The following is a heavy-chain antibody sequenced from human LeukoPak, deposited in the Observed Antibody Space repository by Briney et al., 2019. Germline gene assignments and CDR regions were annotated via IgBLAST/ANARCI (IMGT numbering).Heavy chain of an antibody. CDR3: AKEVRYDSSGSIPGS. V-gene: IGHV3-23*01. J-gene: IGHJ4*02. CDR1: GFTFSSYA. Sequence: PGGPLRLSCAASGFTFSSYAMSWVRQAPGKGLEWVSAISGSGGSTYYADSVKGRLTIPRDNSKNTLYLQMNSLRAEDTAVYYCAKEVRYDSSGSIPGSWGQGTLVTVSS. D-gene: IGHD3-22*01. CDR2: ISGSGGST.